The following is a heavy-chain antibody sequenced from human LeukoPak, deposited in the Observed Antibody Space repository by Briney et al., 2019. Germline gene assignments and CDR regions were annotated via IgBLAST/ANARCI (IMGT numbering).Heavy chain of an antibody. J-gene: IGHJ6*02. CDR1: GFTLSSYA. CDR3: ARDSVNYYYYYGMDV. CDR2: IKQDGSEK. V-gene: IGHV3-7*03. Sequence: GGSLRLSCAASGFTLSSYAMSWVRQAPGKGLEWVANIKQDGSEKYYVDSVKGRFTISRDNSKNTLYLQMNSLRAEDTAVYYCARDSVNYYYYYGMDVWGQGTTVTVSS. D-gene: IGHD4-23*01.